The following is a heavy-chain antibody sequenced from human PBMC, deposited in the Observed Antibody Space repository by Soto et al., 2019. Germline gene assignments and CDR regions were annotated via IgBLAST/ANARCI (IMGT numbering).Heavy chain of an antibody. Sequence: SVKVSCKASGGTFSSYAISWVRQAPGQGLEWMGGIIPIFGTANYARRFQGRVTITADESTSTAYMELSSLRSEDTAVYYCARDPHLYCSSTSCSTLYGMDVWGQGTTVTVSS. CDR3: ARDPHLYCSSTSCSTLYGMDV. V-gene: IGHV1-69*13. CDR1: GGTFSSYA. CDR2: IIPIFGTA. J-gene: IGHJ6*02. D-gene: IGHD2-2*01.